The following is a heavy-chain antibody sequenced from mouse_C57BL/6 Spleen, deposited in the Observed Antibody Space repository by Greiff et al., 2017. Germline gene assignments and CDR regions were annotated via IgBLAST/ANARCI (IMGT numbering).Heavy chain of an antibody. V-gene: IGHV4-1*01. Sequence: AASGLDFSRYWMSWVRRAPGKGLEWIGEINPDSSTINYAPSLEDKFIISRDNAKNTLYLQMSKVRSEDTALYYCARPLYYGSSDWYFDVWGTGTTVTVSS. CDR3: ARPLYYGSSDWYFDV. CDR1: GLDFSRYW. J-gene: IGHJ1*03. CDR2: INPDSSTI. D-gene: IGHD1-1*01.